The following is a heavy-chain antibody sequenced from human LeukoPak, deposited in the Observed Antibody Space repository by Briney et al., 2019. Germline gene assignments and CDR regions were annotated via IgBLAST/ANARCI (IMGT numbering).Heavy chain of an antibody. J-gene: IGHJ4*02. CDR1: GFTFATSA. CDR3: AAPGYSSGRYGL. D-gene: IGHD6-19*01. V-gene: IGHV1-58*01. Sequence: SVKVSCKASGFTFATSAVQWVRQARGQRLEWIGWIVVGSNNTNYAQKFQERATITRDLSTGTAYMELSSLRSEDTAVYYCAAPGYSSGRYGLWGQGTLVTVSS. CDR2: IVVGSNNT.